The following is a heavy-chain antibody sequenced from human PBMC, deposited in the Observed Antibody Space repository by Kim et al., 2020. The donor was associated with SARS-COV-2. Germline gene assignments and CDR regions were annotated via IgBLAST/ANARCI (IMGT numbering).Heavy chain of an antibody. V-gene: IGHV3-21*01. D-gene: IGHD3-22*01. J-gene: IGHJ4*02. CDR1: GFTFSSYS. Sequence: GGSLRLSCAASGFTFSSYSMNWVRQAPGKGLEWVSSISSSSSYIYYADSVKGRFTISRDNAKNSLYLQMNSLRAEDTAVYYCARVIESYYYDSSGPRDYWGQGTLVTVSS. CDR3: ARVIESYYYDSSGPRDY. CDR2: ISSSSSYI.